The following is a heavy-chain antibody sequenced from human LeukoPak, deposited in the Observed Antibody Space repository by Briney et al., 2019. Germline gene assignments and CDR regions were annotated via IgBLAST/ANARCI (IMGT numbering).Heavy chain of an antibody. CDR2: INHSGST. J-gene: IGHJ2*01. Sequence: PSETLSLTCAVYGGSFSGYYWSWIRQPPGKGLEWIGEINHSGSTNYNPSLKSRGTISVDTSKNQFSLKLSSVTAADTAVYYCARRRWLQFPWYFDLWGRGTLVTVSS. V-gene: IGHV4-34*01. CDR1: GGSFSGYY. CDR3: ARRRWLQFPWYFDL. D-gene: IGHD5-24*01.